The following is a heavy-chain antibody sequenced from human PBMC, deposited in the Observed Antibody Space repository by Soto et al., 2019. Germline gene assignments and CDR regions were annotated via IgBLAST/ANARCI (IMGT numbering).Heavy chain of an antibody. Sequence: QVQLVESGGGVVQPGTSLRLSCAASGFTFETYAMHWVRLAPGKGLEWMAVISYDGSNKYYADSVKGRFTISRDNSKNTLHMQMNSLRAEDTAIYYCEKDHIVAAAPDYWGQGTLVTVSS. CDR2: ISYDGSNK. J-gene: IGHJ4*02. V-gene: IGHV3-30*18. CDR1: GFTFETYA. D-gene: IGHD2-2*01. CDR3: EKDHIVAAAPDY.